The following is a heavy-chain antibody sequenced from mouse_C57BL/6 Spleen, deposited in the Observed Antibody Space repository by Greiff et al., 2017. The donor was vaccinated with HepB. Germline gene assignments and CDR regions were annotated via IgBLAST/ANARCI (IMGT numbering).Heavy chain of an antibody. CDR1: DSEVFPLAS. V-gene: IGHV15-2*01. Sequence: QVQLQQSGSELRSPGSSVKLSCTDFDSEVFPLASMCWVRPKPGHGFEWYGGILPSIGRTIYGEKFEDKATFDADTLSNTAYSELNSLTSEDSAIYYCARNGRDYAMDYWGQGTSVTVSS. CDR3: ARNGRDYAMDY. J-gene: IGHJ4*01. CDR2: ILPSIGRT.